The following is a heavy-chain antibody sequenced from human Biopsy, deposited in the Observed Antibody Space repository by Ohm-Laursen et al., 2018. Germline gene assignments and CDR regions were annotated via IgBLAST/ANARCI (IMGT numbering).Heavy chain of an antibody. V-gene: IGHV3-9*01. Sequence: SLRLSCSASGFTFDEFAIHWVRQAPGRGLEWVAAINWNSDRLDYADSVKGRFTISRDNAKNSLYLQMNSLRTEDTAIYYCAKEEPPQGYDFWSGHYYYFDYWGQGTLVTVSS. CDR1: GFTFDEFA. CDR3: AKEEPPQGYDFWSGHYYYFDY. CDR2: INWNSDRL. J-gene: IGHJ4*02. D-gene: IGHD3-3*01.